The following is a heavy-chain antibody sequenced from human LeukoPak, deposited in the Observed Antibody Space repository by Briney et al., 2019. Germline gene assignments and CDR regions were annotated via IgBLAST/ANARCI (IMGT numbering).Heavy chain of an antibody. J-gene: IGHJ3*02. V-gene: IGHV3-30*18. D-gene: IGHD5-18*01. CDR2: ISYDVINK. Sequence: GGFLRLSCAASGFTISSYGMHWVRQAPGKGLEWVAVISYDVINKYYADSVKGRFTVSRDNSKNTLFLQMNSLGAGDTAVYYCAKDLARGYSYGYNAFDIWGQGTMVTVSS. CDR1: GFTISSYG. CDR3: AKDLARGYSYGYNAFDI.